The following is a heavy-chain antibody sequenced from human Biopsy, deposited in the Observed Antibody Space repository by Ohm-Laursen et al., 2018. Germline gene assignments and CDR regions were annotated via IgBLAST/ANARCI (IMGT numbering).Heavy chain of an antibody. J-gene: IGHJ4*02. CDR3: AKDRGVGAPPADH. CDR2: ISHDGRSR. D-gene: IGHD1-26*01. Sequence: SLRLSCSASGFNFNDYGMHWVRQAPGKGLEWVAVISHDGRSRFYVDSVKGRFTISRDNSNNTLYLQMNSLRAEDTALYYCAKDRGVGAPPADHWGQGTLVTVSS. CDR1: GFNFNDYG. V-gene: IGHV3-30*18.